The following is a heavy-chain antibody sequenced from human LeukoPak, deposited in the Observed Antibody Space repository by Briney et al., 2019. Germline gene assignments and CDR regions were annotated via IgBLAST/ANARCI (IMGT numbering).Heavy chain of an antibody. D-gene: IGHD2-15*01. Sequence: PGGSLRLSCAASGLTFINFGMTWVRQAPGKGLEWVSAISGFGGSTYYADSVKGRFTISRGNSKNTLYLQMNSLRAGDTAVYYCAKTQRYCSGGSCYYFDYWGQGTLVTVSS. CDR3: AKTQRYCSGGSCYYFDY. J-gene: IGHJ4*02. CDR2: ISGFGGST. V-gene: IGHV3-23*01. CDR1: GLTFINFG.